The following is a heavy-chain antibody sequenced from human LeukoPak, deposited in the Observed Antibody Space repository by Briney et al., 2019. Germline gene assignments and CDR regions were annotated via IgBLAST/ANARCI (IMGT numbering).Heavy chain of an antibody. V-gene: IGHV1-2*02. J-gene: IGHJ6*03. CDR2: LNPKSGAT. CDR1: GYTFTDYY. Sequence: GASVKVSCKASGYTFTDYYIHWVRQAPGQGLEWMGWLNPKSGATTYPQKFQGRVTMTTDTSTSTAYMELRSLRSDDTAVYYCARVGTTTPNPDYYYYYMDVWGKGTTVTISS. CDR3: ARVGTTTPNPDYYYYYMDV. D-gene: IGHD4-17*01.